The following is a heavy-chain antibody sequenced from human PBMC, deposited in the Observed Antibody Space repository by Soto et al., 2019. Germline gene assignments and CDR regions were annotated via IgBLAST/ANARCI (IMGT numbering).Heavy chain of an antibody. CDR3: ARGATVGTTTGFFDY. V-gene: IGHV4-4*08. J-gene: IGHJ4*02. Sequence: ASETLSLTCTVSAASFSKYYWSWIRQPPGKGLEWIGYIYFNGNTNYNPSLKSRVTISVDTSKNQFSLKLSSVTAADTAVYYCARGATVGTTTGFFDYWGQGTLVTVSS. D-gene: IGHD1-26*01. CDR2: IYFNGNT. CDR1: AASFSKYY.